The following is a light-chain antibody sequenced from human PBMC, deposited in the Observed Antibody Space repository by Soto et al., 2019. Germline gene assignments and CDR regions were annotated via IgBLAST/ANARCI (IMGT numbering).Light chain of an antibody. J-gene: IGKJ1*01. CDR1: QSVVTN. Sequence: EKVMTQSPATLSVSPGERVTLSCRASQSVVTNLAWYQQKPGQAPRLLISGASTRATGIPDRFIGSGSGTEFTLTITSLQSEDFAVYYCQHYNDLPLTFGQGTEVEIK. CDR2: GAS. CDR3: QHYNDLPLT. V-gene: IGKV3-15*01.